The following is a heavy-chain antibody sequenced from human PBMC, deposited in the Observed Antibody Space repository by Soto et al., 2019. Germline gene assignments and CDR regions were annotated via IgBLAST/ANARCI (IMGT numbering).Heavy chain of an antibody. Sequence: QQQLQESGPGLVKPSETLSLTCTVSGGSISSSSYYWGWIRQPPGKGLEWIGSIYYSGSTYYNPSLKSRVTISVDTSKNQFSLKLSSVTAADTAVYYCARLVFVANWFDPWGQGTLVTVSS. CDR3: ARLVFVANWFDP. CDR2: IYYSGST. D-gene: IGHD2-21*01. V-gene: IGHV4-39*01. J-gene: IGHJ5*02. CDR1: GGSISSSSYY.